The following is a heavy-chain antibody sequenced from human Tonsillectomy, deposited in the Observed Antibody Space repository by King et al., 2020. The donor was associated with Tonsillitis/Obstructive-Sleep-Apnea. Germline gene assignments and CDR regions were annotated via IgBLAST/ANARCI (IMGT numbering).Heavy chain of an antibody. D-gene: IGHD6-13*01. CDR2: IYYSGST. CDR1: GGSISSGGYY. V-gene: IGHV4-31*03. CDR3: ARDSGYGYSSSWYADAFDI. J-gene: IGHJ3*02. Sequence: QLQESGPGLVKPSQTLSLTCTVSGGSISSGGYYWSWIRQHPGKGLEWIGYIYYSGSTYYNPSLKSRVTISVDTSKNQFSLKLSSVTAADTAVYYCARDSGYGYSSSWYADAFDIWGQGTMSRSLQ.